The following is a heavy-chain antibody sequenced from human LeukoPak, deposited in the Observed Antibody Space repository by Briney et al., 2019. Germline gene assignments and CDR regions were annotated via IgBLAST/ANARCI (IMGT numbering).Heavy chain of an antibody. J-gene: IGHJ5*02. Sequence: GGSLRLSCAASRFTFSNYWMHWVRQAPGKGLVWVSRINTDGSSTDYADSVKGRFTIPRDNAKNTLYLQMNSRRAEDTAVYYCARDLDGYRSGNGAWGQGTLVTVSS. CDR1: RFTFSNYW. CDR2: INTDGSST. V-gene: IGHV3-74*01. CDR3: ARDLDGYRSGNGA. D-gene: IGHD5-12*01.